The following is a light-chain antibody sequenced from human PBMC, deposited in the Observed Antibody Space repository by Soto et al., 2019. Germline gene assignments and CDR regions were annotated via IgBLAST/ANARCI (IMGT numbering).Light chain of an antibody. CDR3: QQSYSTPPT. J-gene: IGKJ5*01. Sequence: DIQMTQSPSSLSASVGYRVTITCRASQSISSYLNWYQQKPGKAPNLLIYAASSLQSGVPSRFSGSGSGTDFTLTISSLQPEDFATYYCQQSYSTPPTFGQGTRLEIK. CDR1: QSISSY. CDR2: AAS. V-gene: IGKV1-39*01.